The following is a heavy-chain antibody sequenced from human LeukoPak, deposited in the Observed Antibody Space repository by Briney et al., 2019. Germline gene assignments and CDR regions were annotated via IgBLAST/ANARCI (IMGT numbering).Heavy chain of an antibody. D-gene: IGHD3-10*01. CDR1: GFTFSRYW. V-gene: IGHV3-74*01. CDR2: INSDGSST. CDR3: ARERVMYYYGAGSPDY. J-gene: IGHJ4*02. Sequence: GGSLRLSCAASGFTFSRYWMHWVRQGPGKGLVWVSRINSDGSSTSYAESVKGRFTISRDSAKNTLYLQMNSLRAEDTAVYYCARERVMYYYGAGSPDYWGQGTLVTVSS.